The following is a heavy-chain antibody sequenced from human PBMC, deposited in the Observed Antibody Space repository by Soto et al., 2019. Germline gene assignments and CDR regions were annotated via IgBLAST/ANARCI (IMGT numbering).Heavy chain of an antibody. V-gene: IGHV5-10-1*01. CDR2: IDPSDSYT. CDR3: ARSFDSSSTYGMDV. J-gene: IGHJ6*02. CDR1: GYTFTTYW. Sequence: PGESLKISCKGSGYTFTTYWINWVRQTPGKGLEWMGRIDPSDSYTKYSPSFQGHVIMSADKSISTAYLHWSSLKASDTAIYYCARSFDSSSTYGMDVWGQGTTVTVSS. D-gene: IGHD6-13*01.